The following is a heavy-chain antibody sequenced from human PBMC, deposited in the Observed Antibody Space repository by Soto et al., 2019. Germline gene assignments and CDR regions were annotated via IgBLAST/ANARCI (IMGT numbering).Heavy chain of an antibody. CDR3: VKGDLDTAVVNSPDASDF. CDR2: ISYDGNNK. CDR1: GFTFSSYG. D-gene: IGHD5-18*01. V-gene: IGHV3-30*18. Sequence: WGSLRLSCAASGFTFSSYGISCVRHSPFKWLEWVAVISYDGNNKYYAQSVKGRFTISRDNSKNTLFLNMDSLRPEDTAVYHCVKGDLDTAVVNSPDASDFWGPGTMVTV. J-gene: IGHJ3*01.